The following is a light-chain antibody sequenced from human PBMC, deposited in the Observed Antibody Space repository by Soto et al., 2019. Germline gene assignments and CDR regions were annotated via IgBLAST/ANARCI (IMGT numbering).Light chain of an antibody. J-gene: IGLJ2*01. CDR2: EVS. CDR3: TSYTTGSIVA. CDR1: SRDVGGYNY. Sequence: QSALTQPASVSGSPGQSISISCTGTSRDVGGYNYVSWFQQHPGKAPRLMIYEVSNRPSGVSNRFSGSKSGNTASLTISGLQAEDEADYYCTSYTTGSIVAFGGGTKVTVL. V-gene: IGLV2-14*01.